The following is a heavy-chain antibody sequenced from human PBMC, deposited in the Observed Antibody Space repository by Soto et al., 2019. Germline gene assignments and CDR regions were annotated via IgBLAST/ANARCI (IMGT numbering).Heavy chain of an antibody. Sequence: QVQLVQSGAEVKKPGSSVKVSCKASGGTFSSYAISWVRQAPGQGLEWMGGIIPIFGTANYAQKFQGRVTITADISTSTAYRGRSSRRSGDTAVYFCARGGGVGATTGWDWGQGTLVTVSS. D-gene: IGHD1-26*01. CDR2: IIPIFGTA. V-gene: IGHV1-69*06. CDR3: ARGGGVGATTGWD. CDR1: GGTFSSYA. J-gene: IGHJ4*02.